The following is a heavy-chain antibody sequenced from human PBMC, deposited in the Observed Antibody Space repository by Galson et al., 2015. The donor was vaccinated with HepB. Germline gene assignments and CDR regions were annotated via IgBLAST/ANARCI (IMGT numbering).Heavy chain of an antibody. V-gene: IGHV4-34*01. D-gene: IGHD4-11*01. Sequence: ETLSLTCAVYGGSFSGYYWSWIRQPPGKGLEWIGEINHSGSTNYNPSLKSRVTISVDTSKNQFSLKLSSVTAADTAVYYCARGRGDYSNYYYYYYMDVWGKGTTVTVSS. J-gene: IGHJ6*03. CDR3: ARGRGDYSNYYYYYYMDV. CDR1: GGSFSGYY. CDR2: INHSGST.